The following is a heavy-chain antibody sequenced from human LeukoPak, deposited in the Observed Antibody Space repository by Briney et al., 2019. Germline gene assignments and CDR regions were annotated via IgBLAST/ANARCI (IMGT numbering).Heavy chain of an antibody. D-gene: IGHD4-17*01. CDR2: IYYSGST. Sequence: SETLSLTCTVSGGSISSYYWSWIRQPPGKGLEWIGYIYYSGSTNYNPSLKSRVTISVDTSKNQFSLKLSSVTAADTAVYYCARLPPRRLLLNDYGKKHYFDYWGQGTLVTVSS. CDR1: GGSISSYY. CDR3: ARLPPRRLLLNDYGKKHYFDY. J-gene: IGHJ4*02. V-gene: IGHV4-59*12.